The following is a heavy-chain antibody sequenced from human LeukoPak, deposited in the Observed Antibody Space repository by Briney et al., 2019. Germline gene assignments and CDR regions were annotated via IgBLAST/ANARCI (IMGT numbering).Heavy chain of an antibody. CDR1: GGSFSGYY. V-gene: IGHV4-34*01. J-gene: IGHJ6*03. D-gene: IGHD3-3*01. Sequence: PSKTLSLTCAVYGGSFSGYYWSWIRQPPGKGLEWIGEIKHSGSTNYNPSLKSRVTISVDTSKNQFSLKLSSVTAADTAVYYCARTATEGEKDFWSGLLDYYYYYYMDVWGKGTTVTVSS. CDR3: ARTATEGEKDFWSGLLDYYYYYYMDV. CDR2: IKHSGST.